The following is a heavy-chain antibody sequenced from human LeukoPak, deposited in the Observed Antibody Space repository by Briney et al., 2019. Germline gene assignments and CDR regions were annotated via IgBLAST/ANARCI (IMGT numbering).Heavy chain of an antibody. CDR3: ARTFYDSSGYYYAGDY. V-gene: IGHV3-21*01. J-gene: IGHJ4*02. CDR1: GFTFSTYT. Sequence: GGSLRLSCTASGFTFSTYTMNWVRQAPGKGLEWVSSISSSSSYIYFADSVKGRFTISRDNAKNSLYLQMNSLRAEDTAVYYCARTFYDSSGYYYAGDYWGQGTLVTVSS. CDR2: ISSSSSYI. D-gene: IGHD3-22*01.